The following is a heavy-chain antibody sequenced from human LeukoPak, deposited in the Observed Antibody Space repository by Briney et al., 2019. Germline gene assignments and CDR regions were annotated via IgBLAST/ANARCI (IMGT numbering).Heavy chain of an antibody. CDR3: ARVESMVRGVIFY. CDR2: INHSGST. J-gene: IGHJ4*02. D-gene: IGHD3-10*01. CDR1: GGSFSGYY. V-gene: IGHV4-34*01. Sequence: SETLSLTCAVYGGSFSGYYWSWIRQPPGKGLEWMGEINHSGSTNYNPSLKSRVTISVDTSKNQFSLKLSSVTAADTAVYYCARVESMVRGVIFYWGQGTLVTVSS.